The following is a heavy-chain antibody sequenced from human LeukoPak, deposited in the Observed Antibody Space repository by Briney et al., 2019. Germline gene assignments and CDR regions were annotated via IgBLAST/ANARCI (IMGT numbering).Heavy chain of an antibody. CDR1: GGSISSYY. J-gene: IGHJ4*02. Sequence: SETLSLTCTVSGGSISSYYWGWIRQPPGKGLEWIGSIYYSGSTYYNPSLKSRVTISVDTSKNQFSLKLSSVTAADTAVYYCACSGSYSFDFDYWGQGTLVTVSS. CDR2: IYYSGST. CDR3: ACSGSYSFDFDY. D-gene: IGHD1-26*01. V-gene: IGHV4-39*01.